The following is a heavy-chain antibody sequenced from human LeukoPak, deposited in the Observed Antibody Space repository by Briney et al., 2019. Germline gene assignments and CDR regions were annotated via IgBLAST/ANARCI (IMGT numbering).Heavy chain of an antibody. CDR3: ARSSEAGTLELDY. Sequence: LTXTVSXXSIXSGXXYWGWXRXPPGRGRXXIGSIYYSGSTNYNPSLKSRVTISVDASKNQFSLKLSSVTAADTAVYYCARSSEAGTLELDYWGQGTLVTVSS. J-gene: IGHJ4*02. CDR2: IYYSGST. V-gene: IGHV4-39*07. CDR1: XXSIXSGXXY. D-gene: IGHD6-19*01.